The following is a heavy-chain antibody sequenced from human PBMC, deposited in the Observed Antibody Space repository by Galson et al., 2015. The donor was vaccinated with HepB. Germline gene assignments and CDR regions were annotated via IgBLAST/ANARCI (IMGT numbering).Heavy chain of an antibody. CDR3: ARETSIAVTGLDY. V-gene: IGHV3-48*03. J-gene: IGHJ4*02. CDR2: ISSSGSNK. D-gene: IGHD6-19*01. CDR1: GFTFSSYE. Sequence: SLRLSCAASGFTFSSYEMNWVRQAPGKGLEWVSYISSSGSNKHYADSVKGRFTISRDNAKNSLYLQMNSLRAEDTAVYYCARETSIAVTGLDYWGQGTLVTVSS.